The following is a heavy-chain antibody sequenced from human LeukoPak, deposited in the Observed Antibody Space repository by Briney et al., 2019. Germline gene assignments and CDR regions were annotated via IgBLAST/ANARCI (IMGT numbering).Heavy chain of an antibody. CDR2: INHSGST. J-gene: IGHJ3*02. D-gene: IGHD3-10*01. Sequence: SETLSLTCAVYGGSFSGYYWSWIRQPPGKGLEWIGEINHSGSTNYNPSLKSRVTISADTSKNQFSLKLSSVTAADTAVYYCARSGLGDAFDIWGQGTMVTVSS. V-gene: IGHV4-34*01. CDR1: GGSFSGYY. CDR3: ARSGLGDAFDI.